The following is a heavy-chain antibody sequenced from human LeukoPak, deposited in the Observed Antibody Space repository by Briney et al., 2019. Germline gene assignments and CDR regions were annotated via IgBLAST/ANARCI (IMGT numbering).Heavy chain of an antibody. CDR2: ISYDGSNK. V-gene: IGHV3-30*18. CDR3: AKDGIAVAQY. CDR1: GFTFSSYG. Sequence: PGGSLRLSCAASGFTFSSYGMPWVRQAPGKGLEWVAVISYDGSNKYYADSVKGRFTFSRDNSKNTLYLQMNSLRAEDTAVYYCAKDGIAVAQYWGQGTLVTVSS. D-gene: IGHD6-19*01. J-gene: IGHJ4*02.